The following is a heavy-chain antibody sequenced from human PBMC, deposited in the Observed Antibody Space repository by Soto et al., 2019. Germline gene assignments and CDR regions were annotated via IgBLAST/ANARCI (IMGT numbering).Heavy chain of an antibody. J-gene: IGHJ4*02. D-gene: IGHD3-10*01. V-gene: IGHV1-69*01. Sequence: QVQLVQSGAEVKKPGSSVKVSCKASGGTFSSYAISWVRQAPGQGLEWMGGIIPIFGTANYAQKFQGRVTITADESTSTDYMELSSLRSEDTAVYYCERVLGSGSSPDERFDYWGQGTLVTVSS. CDR3: ERVLGSGSSPDERFDY. CDR1: GGTFSSYA. CDR2: IIPIFGTA.